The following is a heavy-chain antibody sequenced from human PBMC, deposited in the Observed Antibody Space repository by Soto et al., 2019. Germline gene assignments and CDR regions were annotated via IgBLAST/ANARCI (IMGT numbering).Heavy chain of an antibody. D-gene: IGHD1-26*01. Sequence: EVQVLESGGGLIQPGGSLRLSCAASGFTFGNCAMTWVRQAPGRGLEWVSAFSGGGCRTYYADSVKGRFTISRDNSKNTLYLQMNSLRAEDTAVYYCAKEEWELLGGRFDPWVQGTLVTVSS. J-gene: IGHJ5*02. CDR1: GFTFGNCA. CDR2: FSGGGCRT. V-gene: IGHV3-23*01. CDR3: AKEEWELLGGRFDP.